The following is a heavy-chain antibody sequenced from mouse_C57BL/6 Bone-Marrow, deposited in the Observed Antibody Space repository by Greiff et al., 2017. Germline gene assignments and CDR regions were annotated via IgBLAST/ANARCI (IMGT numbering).Heavy chain of an antibody. V-gene: IGHV10-1*01. J-gene: IGHJ4*01. D-gene: IGHD2-12*01. Sequence: EVHLVESGGGLVQPKGSLKLSCAASGFSFNTYAMNWVRQAPGTGLEWVARIRSKSNNYATYYADSVKDRFTISRDDSESMLYLQMNNLKTEDTAMYYCVSIVRGYAMDYWGQGTSVTVSS. CDR3: VSIVRGYAMDY. CDR2: IRSKSNNYAT. CDR1: GFSFNTYA.